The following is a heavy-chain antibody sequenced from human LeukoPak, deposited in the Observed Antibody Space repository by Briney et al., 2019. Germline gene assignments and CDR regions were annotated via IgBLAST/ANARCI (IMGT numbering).Heavy chain of an antibody. J-gene: IGHJ5*02. CDR1: GGSISSGGYY. Sequence: PSETLSLTCTVSGGSISSGGYYWSWIRQHPGKGLEWIGYIYYSGSTHYNPSLKSRVTISVDTSKNQFSLKLSSVTAADTAVYYCARVHDLRFKYQLLFGWFDPWGQGTLVTVSS. D-gene: IGHD2-2*01. V-gene: IGHV4-31*03. CDR2: IYYSGST. CDR3: ARVHDLRFKYQLLFGWFDP.